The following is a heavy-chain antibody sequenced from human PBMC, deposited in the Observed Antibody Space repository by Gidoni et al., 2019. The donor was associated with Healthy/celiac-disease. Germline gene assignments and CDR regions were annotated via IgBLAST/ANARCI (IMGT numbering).Heavy chain of an antibody. CDR3: ARKNDSSGYYY. V-gene: IGHV4-34*01. CDR1: GGSFSGYY. Sequence: QVQLQQWGAGLLKPSETLSLTCAVYGGSFSGYYWSWIRQPPGKGLEWIGEINHSGSTNYNPSLKSRVTISVDTSKNQFSLKLSSVTAADTAVYYCARKNDSSGYYYWGQGTLVTVSS. J-gene: IGHJ4*02. CDR2: INHSGST. D-gene: IGHD3-22*01.